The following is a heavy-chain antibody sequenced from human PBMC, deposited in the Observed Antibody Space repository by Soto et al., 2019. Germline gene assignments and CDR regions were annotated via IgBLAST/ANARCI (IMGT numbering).Heavy chain of an antibody. J-gene: IGHJ4*02. CDR1: GFTFSSYW. CDR2: IKQDGSEK. V-gene: IGHV3-7*01. CDR3: ARDYHSSGWYEDY. D-gene: IGHD6-19*01. Sequence: EVQLVESGGGLVQPGGSLRLSCAASGFTFSSYWMTWVRQAPGKGLEWVANIKQDGSEKYYVDSVKGRFTISRDNAKNSLYLQMNSLRAEDTAVYYCARDYHSSGWYEDYWGQGTLVTVSS.